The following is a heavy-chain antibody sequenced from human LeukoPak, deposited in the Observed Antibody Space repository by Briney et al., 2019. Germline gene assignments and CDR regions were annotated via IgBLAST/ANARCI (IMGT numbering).Heavy chain of an antibody. D-gene: IGHD3-10*01. V-gene: IGHV3-30-3*01. J-gene: IGHJ4*02. CDR1: GFTFSGYA. CDR3: ARVLLWFGELLLKAIDY. Sequence: GGSLRLSCAASGFTFSGYAMHWARQAPGKGLEWVAIIFNDGNNPYYAESVKGRFTVSRDNSKKTLYLQMSSLRAEDTAVYYCARVLLWFGELLLKAIDYWGQGTLVTVSS. CDR2: IFNDGNNP.